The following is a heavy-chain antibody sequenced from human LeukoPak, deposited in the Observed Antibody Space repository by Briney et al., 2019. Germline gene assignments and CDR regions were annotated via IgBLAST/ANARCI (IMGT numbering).Heavy chain of an antibody. CDR1: GDTFTGYY. Sequence: ESSGKVSCKASGDTFTGYYMHWVRQAPGQGLEWMGRINPNSGGTNYAQKFQGRVTMTRDTSISTAYMELSRLRSDDTAVYYCARDPLRAAAADYHFPSRGQGTLVTVSS. V-gene: IGHV1-2*06. CDR2: INPNSGGT. J-gene: IGHJ4*02. D-gene: IGHD6-13*01. CDR3: ARDPLRAAAADYHFPS.